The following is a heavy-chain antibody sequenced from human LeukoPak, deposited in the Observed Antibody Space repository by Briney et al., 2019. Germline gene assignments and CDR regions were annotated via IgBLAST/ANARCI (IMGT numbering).Heavy chain of an antibody. J-gene: IGHJ5*02. CDR2: INPSGGST. CDR1: GYTFTSYY. D-gene: IGHD2-15*01. CDR3: AKGYCSGVSGYDSACWFYP. Sequence: GASVKVSCKASGYTFTSYYMHWVRQAPGHRLEWMGIINPSGGSTSYAQKFQGRVTMTRDMSTSTVYMELSSLRSEDTAVYYCAKGYCSGVSGYDSACWFYPGGQGTLVTVSS. V-gene: IGHV1-46*01.